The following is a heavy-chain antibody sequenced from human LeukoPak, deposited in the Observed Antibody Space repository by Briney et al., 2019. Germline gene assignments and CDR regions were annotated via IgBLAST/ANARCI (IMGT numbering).Heavy chain of an antibody. J-gene: IGHJ5*02. Sequence: PSETLSLTWAVYGGSFSGYYWSWIRQPPGKGLEWIGEINHSGSTNYNPSLKSRVTISVDTSKNQFSLKLSSVTAADTAVYYCARREDWFDPWGQGTLVTVSS. CDR2: INHSGST. D-gene: IGHD1-26*01. CDR1: GGSFSGYY. V-gene: IGHV4-34*01. CDR3: ARREDWFDP.